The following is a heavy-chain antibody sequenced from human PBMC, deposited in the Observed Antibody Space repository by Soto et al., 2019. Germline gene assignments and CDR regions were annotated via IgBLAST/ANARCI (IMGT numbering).Heavy chain of an antibody. CDR1: GFTFTNAW. D-gene: IGHD2-2*01. Sequence: EVQLVESGGGLVKPGVSLRLSCAASGFTFTNAWMNWVRQAPGKGLEWVGRIKSKTAGGTADYAAPVKGRFTISRDDSRTSLYLQMNRLKAEDPVGYYCTPGGVPAAAKGYYYDAMDVWCQGTTVTVSS. J-gene: IGHJ6*02. V-gene: IGHV3-15*07. CDR3: TPGGVPAAAKGYYYDAMDV. CDR2: IKSKTAGGTA.